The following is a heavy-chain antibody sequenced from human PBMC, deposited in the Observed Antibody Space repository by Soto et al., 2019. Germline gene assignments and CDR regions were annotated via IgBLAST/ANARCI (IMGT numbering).Heavy chain of an antibody. CDR1: GFSLSTSGVG. CDR3: AHISIAWFGESTFDY. D-gene: IGHD3-10*01. J-gene: IGHJ4*02. CDR2: LLDDDK. Sequence: QITLKESGPTLVKPTQTLTLTCTFSGFSLSTSGVGVGWIRQPPRKGPGVACTHLLDDDKRYSPSLKSRLTITKDTSKNQVVLTMTNMDPVDTATYYCAHISIAWFGESTFDYWGQGTLVTVSS. V-gene: IGHV2-5*01.